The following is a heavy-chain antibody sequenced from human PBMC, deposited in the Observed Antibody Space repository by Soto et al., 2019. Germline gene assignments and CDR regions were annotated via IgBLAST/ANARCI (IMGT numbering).Heavy chain of an antibody. V-gene: IGHV1-8*01. D-gene: IGHD3-16*02. CDR2: INPNTGYT. CDR3: VRGRVMITFEVVIVIVY. Sequence: QVQLVQSGAAMKKPGASVKVSCKASGYTFTSNEINWVRQAAGQGLGWMGWINPNTGYTAYAQKFQGRVTVTGSTSITTAYRELSVLRSEDTAVYYCVRGRVMITFEVVIVIVYWGQGRAVTVSS. J-gene: IGHJ4*02. CDR1: GYTFTSNE.